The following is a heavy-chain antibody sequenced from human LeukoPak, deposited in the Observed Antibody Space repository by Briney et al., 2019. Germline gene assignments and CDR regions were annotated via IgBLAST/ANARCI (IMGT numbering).Heavy chain of an antibody. V-gene: IGHV3-11*01. Sequence: PGGSLRLSCAASGFTFSDYYMSWIRQAPGKGLEWVSYISSSGSTIYYADSVMGRFTISRDNAKNSLYLQMNSLRAEDTAVYYCARAEVAAGIDVNWFDPWGQGTLVTVSS. J-gene: IGHJ5*02. CDR2: ISSSGSTI. CDR1: GFTFSDYY. D-gene: IGHD6-13*01. CDR3: ARAEVAAGIDVNWFDP.